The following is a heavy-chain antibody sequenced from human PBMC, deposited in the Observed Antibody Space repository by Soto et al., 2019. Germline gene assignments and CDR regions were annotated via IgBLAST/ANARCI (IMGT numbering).Heavy chain of an antibody. CDR3: TRLISAAQDY. V-gene: IGHV3-73*01. D-gene: IGHD3-10*01. CDR1: GFVFKDSS. CDR2: IRDRAYNYAT. J-gene: IGHJ4*02. Sequence: EVLLVESGGGLVQPGGSLKLSCAASGFVFKDSSIHWVRQASGKGLEWVGRIRDRAYNYATAYSASVKGRFTISRDDSSNTSFLQMNCLKTEDTAIYYCTRLISAAQDYWGQGTLVTVSS.